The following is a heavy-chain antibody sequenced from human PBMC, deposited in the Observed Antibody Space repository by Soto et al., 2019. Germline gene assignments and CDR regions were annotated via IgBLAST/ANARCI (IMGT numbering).Heavy chain of an antibody. V-gene: IGHV1-69*01. CDR2: IIPVLGTP. Sequence: QVHLVQSSAEVKKPGSSVKVSYKASGGTFTSIAFSWVRQAPGQGLEWMGGIIPVLGTPNYAQKFQARVTITADASTTTVHMELSSLRSDDTAVYYCASSAGLDHLLNYYGLNVWGQGTTVTV. J-gene: IGHJ6*02. D-gene: IGHD6-13*01. CDR1: GGTFTSIA. CDR3: ASSAGLDHLLNYYGLNV.